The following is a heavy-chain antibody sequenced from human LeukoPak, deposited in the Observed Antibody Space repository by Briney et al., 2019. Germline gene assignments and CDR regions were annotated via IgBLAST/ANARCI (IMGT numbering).Heavy chain of an antibody. D-gene: IGHD3-10*01. CDR3: AGTTVFWFGELLYFDY. J-gene: IGHJ4*02. CDR1: GGSISSGGYY. CDR2: IYHSGST. V-gene: IGHV4-30-2*02. Sequence: SQTLSLTCTVSGGSISSGGYYWSCIRQPPGKGLEWIGYIYHSGSTYYNPSLKSRVTISVDRSKNQFSLKLSSVTAADTAVYYCAGTTVFWFGELLYFDYWGQGTLVTVSS.